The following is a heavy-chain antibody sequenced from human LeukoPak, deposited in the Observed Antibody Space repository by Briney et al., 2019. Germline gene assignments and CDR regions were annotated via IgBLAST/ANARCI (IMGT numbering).Heavy chain of an antibody. J-gene: IGHJ4*02. CDR3: ARSSHSSSPFDY. V-gene: IGHV1-69*02. Sequence: SVKVSCKASGGTFSSSTISWVRQAPGQGLEWMGRIIPILGIANYAQKFQGRVTITADKSTSAAYMELSSLRSEDTAVYYCARSSHSSSPFDYWGQGTLVTVSS. CDR1: GGTFSSST. CDR2: IIPILGIA. D-gene: IGHD6-6*01.